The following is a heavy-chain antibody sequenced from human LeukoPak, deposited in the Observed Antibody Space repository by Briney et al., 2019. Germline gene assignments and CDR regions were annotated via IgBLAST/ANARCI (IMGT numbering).Heavy chain of an antibody. Sequence: GGSLRLSCAASGFTFSSYSMNWVRQAPGKGLEWVSYISSSSSTIYYADSVKGRFTISRDNAKNSLYLQMNSLRREDTAVYYCARDGDAYNFDYWGQGTLVTVSS. V-gene: IGHV3-48*01. J-gene: IGHJ4*02. CDR2: ISSSSSTI. D-gene: IGHD5-24*01. CDR3: ARDGDAYNFDY. CDR1: GFTFSSYS.